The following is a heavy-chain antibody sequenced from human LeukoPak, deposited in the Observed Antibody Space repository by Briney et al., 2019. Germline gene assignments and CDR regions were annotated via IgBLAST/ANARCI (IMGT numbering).Heavy chain of an antibody. V-gene: IGHV1-18*01. CDR1: GYTFTSYG. CDR3: ARAREKTHRYYYDSSGYYY. CDR2: ISAYNGNT. D-gene: IGHD3-22*01. Sequence: GASVTVSCKASGYTFTSYGISWVRQAPGQGLEWMGWISAYNGNTNYAQKLQGRVTMTTDTSTSTAYMELRSLRSDDTAVYYCARAREKTHRYYYDSSGYYYWGRGTLVTVSS. J-gene: IGHJ4*02.